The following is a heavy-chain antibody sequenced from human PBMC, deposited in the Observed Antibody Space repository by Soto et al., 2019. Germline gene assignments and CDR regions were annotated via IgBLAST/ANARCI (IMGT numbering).Heavy chain of an antibody. CDR3: AKDEEVWLGYYFGMDV. CDR1: GGTFNNYA. CDR2: IIPNVDAA. D-gene: IGHD6-19*01. V-gene: IGHV1-69*13. Sequence: SVKVSCKASGGTFNNYAISWVRQAPGQGLEWVGGIIPNVDAANYAQKFQGRVTIAADESAGTAYMELSRLRSEDTAVYYCAKDEEVWLGYYFGMDVWGQGTTVTVSS. J-gene: IGHJ6*02.